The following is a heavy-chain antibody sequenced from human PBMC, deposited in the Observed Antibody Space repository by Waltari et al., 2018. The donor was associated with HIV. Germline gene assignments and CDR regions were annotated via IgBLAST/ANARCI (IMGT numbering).Heavy chain of an antibody. Sequence: QVQLVQSGAEVKKPGASVKVSCKASGYTFTSYDINWVRQATGQGLEWMGWMNPNSGNTGYAQKFQGRVTMTRNTSISTAYMGLSSLRSEDTAVYYCARGRVDSSGLPGWFDPWGQGTLVTVSS. V-gene: IGHV1-8*01. CDR1: GYTFTSYD. CDR2: MNPNSGNT. D-gene: IGHD6-19*01. J-gene: IGHJ5*02. CDR3: ARGRVDSSGLPGWFDP.